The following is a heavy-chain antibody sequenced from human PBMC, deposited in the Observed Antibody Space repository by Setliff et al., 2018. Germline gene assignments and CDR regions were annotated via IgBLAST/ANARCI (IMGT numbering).Heavy chain of an antibody. D-gene: IGHD3-22*01. Sequence: PSETLSLTCTVSGGSISVYYWTWFRQPPGKGLEWIGEINHSGSTNYNPSLKSRVTISVDTSKNQFSLKLSSVTAADTAVYSCARKDRPWRYYFDYWGQGTLVTVSS. CDR2: INHSGST. CDR1: GGSISVYY. CDR3: ARKDRPWRYYFDY. J-gene: IGHJ4*02. V-gene: IGHV4-34*01.